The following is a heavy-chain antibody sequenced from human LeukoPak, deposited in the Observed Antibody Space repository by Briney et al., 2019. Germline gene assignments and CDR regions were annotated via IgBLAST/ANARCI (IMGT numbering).Heavy chain of an antibody. D-gene: IGHD2-21*02. V-gene: IGHV1-2*06. Sequence: ASVKVSCKASGYTFTGYYMHWVRQAPGQGLEWMGRINPNSGGTNYAQKFQGRVTMTRDTSISTAYMELSRLRSDDTAVYYCGSMAYCGGDCYSWDDAFDIWGQGTMVTVPS. CDR1: GYTFTGYY. CDR3: GSMAYCGGDCYSWDDAFDI. J-gene: IGHJ3*02. CDR2: INPNSGGT.